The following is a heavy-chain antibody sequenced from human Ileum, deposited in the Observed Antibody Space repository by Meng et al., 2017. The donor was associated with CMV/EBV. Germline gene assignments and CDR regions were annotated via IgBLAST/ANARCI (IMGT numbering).Heavy chain of an antibody. CDR2: IDPNSGGT. V-gene: IGHV1-2*06. CDR3: ASRFSVAGPEQFDY. Sequence: VQLGQAGAEVKRPGASVEVSCKASETLTGYYIHWVRQAPGQGLEWMGRIDPNSGGTNYAQKFQGRVTMTRDTSISTAYMELSRLTSDDTAVYYCASRFSVAGPEQFDYWGQGTLVTVSS. D-gene: IGHD6-19*01. CDR1: ETLTGYY. J-gene: IGHJ4*02.